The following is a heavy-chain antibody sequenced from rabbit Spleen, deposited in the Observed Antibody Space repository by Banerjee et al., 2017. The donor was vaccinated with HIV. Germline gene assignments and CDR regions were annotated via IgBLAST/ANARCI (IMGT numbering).Heavy chain of an antibody. J-gene: IGHJ4*01. Sequence: QELVESGGGLVQPGESLKLSCKASGFDFISYYMNWVRQAPGTGLEWIGYIDSVFGIAYYANSVKGRFTISRDNAQNTVFLQMTSLTAADTATYFCVRDLSSGWGGVYYFNFWGPGTLVTVS. CDR3: VRDLSSGWGGVYYFNF. CDR2: IDSVFGIA. D-gene: IGHD4-1*01. CDR1: GFDFISYY. V-gene: IGHV1S7*01.